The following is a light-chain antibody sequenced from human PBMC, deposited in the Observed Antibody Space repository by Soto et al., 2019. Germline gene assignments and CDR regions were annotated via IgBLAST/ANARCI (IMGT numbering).Light chain of an antibody. CDR3: QQRTNWLWT. V-gene: IGKV3-11*01. Sequence: EIVLTQSPGTLSLSPGERAILSCRASRSVGSLLAWYQHNPGQAPRLLIFDASYRAAGIPARFRGSGSGTDFTLTIDSLEPEDFAVYYCQQRTNWLWTFGPGTKVDIK. J-gene: IGKJ1*01. CDR1: RSVGSL. CDR2: DAS.